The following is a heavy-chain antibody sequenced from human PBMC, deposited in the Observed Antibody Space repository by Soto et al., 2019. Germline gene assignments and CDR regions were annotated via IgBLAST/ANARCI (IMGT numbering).Heavy chain of an antibody. CDR3: LRGNSGYGNFDY. D-gene: IGHD5-12*01. Sequence: PGGSLRLSCAASGCTFSSYWMHWVRQAPGKGLVWFSRINRDGSETNYADSVKGRFTISRDNAKNTLYLQLNSLRAEDTAVYYCLRGNSGYGNFDYWGQGTRVTVSS. J-gene: IGHJ4*02. V-gene: IGHV3-74*01. CDR2: INRDGSET. CDR1: GCTFSSYW.